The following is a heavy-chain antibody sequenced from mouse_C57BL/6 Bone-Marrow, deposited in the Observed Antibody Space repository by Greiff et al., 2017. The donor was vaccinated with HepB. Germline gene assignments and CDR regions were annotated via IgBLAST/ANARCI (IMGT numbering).Heavy chain of an antibody. Sequence: QVQLQQPGAELVRPGSSVKLSCKASGYTFTSYWMHWVKQRPIQGLEWIGNIDPSDSETHYNQKFKDKATLTVDKSSSTAYMQLSSLTSEDSAVYYCARTGGYYCPGWFAYWGQGTLVTVSA. V-gene: IGHV1-52*01. J-gene: IGHJ3*01. D-gene: IGHD1-1*01. CDR1: GYTFTSYW. CDR3: ARTGGYYCPGWFAY. CDR2: IDPSDSET.